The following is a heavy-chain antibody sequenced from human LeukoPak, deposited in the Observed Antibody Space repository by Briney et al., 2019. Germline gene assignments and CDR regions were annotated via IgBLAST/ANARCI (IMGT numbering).Heavy chain of an antibody. CDR1: GSTFTSHW. J-gene: IGHJ4*02. Sequence: GGSLRLSCAASGSTFTSHWMSWVRQAPGKGLEWVARMNLDGSEKYYVDSVKGRFTISRDNAKTSLYLEMNSLRAEDTAVYYCARDATYCTNGVCYTRFDYWGQGTLVTVSS. D-gene: IGHD2-8*01. CDR2: MNLDGSEK. CDR3: ARDATYCTNGVCYTRFDY. V-gene: IGHV3-7*01.